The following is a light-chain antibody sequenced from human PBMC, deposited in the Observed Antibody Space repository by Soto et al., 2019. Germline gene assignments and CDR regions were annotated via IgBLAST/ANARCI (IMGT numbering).Light chain of an antibody. CDR1: QTVLYSPNNKNY. CDR2: WAS. Sequence: DIVLTQSPDSLAVSLGERATINCKSSQTVLYSPNNKNYLAWYQKKAGQPPKLLIYWASTRESGVPDRFSGSGSGTDFTLTISSRQAEDVAVYYCQQYYDTPRTFGQGTKVEFK. J-gene: IGKJ1*01. CDR3: QQYYDTPRT. V-gene: IGKV4-1*01.